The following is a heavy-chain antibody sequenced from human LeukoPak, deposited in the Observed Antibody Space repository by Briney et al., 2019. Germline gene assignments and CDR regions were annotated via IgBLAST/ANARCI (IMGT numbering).Heavy chain of an antibody. D-gene: IGHD3-3*01. CDR3: ARLALHYDFWSGLDY. J-gene: IGHJ4*02. V-gene: IGHV5-10-1*01. Sequence: GESLKISCKGSGYSFTSYWISWVRQMPGKGLEWMGRIDPSDSYTNYSPSFQGHVTISADKSISTAYLQWSSLKASDTAMYYCARLALHYDFWSGLDYWGQGTLVTVSS. CDR1: GYSFTSYW. CDR2: IDPSDSYT.